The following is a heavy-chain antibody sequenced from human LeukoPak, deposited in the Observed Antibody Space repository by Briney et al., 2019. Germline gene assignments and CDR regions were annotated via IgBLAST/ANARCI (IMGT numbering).Heavy chain of an antibody. D-gene: IGHD3-22*01. CDR2: IIPIFGTA. CDR3: ARTLRITMIVVAPDAFDI. J-gene: IGHJ3*02. Sequence: SVKVSCKASGGTFSSYAISWVRQAPGQGLESMGRIIPIFGTANYAQKFQGRVTITTDESTSTAYMELSSLRSEDTAVYYCARTLRITMIVVAPDAFDIWGQGTMVTVSS. V-gene: IGHV1-69*05. CDR1: GGTFSSYA.